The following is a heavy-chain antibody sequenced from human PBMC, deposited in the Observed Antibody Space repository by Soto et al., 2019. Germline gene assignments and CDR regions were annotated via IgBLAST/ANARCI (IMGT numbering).Heavy chain of an antibody. J-gene: IGHJ5*02. CDR3: ARESRFLEWLSLNWFDP. Sequence: GGSLRLSCAASGFNFSSYSMNWVRQAPGKGLEWVSYISSSSSTIYYADSVKGRFTISRDNAKNSLYLQMNSLRDEDTAVYYCARESRFLEWLSLNWFDPWGQGTLVTVSS. V-gene: IGHV3-48*02. CDR1: GFNFSSYS. CDR2: ISSSSSTI. D-gene: IGHD3-3*01.